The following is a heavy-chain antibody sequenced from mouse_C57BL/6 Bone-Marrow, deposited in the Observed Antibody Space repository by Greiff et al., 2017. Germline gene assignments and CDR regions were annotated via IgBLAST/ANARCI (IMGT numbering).Heavy chain of an antibody. V-gene: IGHV1-78*01. Sequence: QVQLKESDAELVKPGASVKISCKVSGYTFTDHTIHWMKQRPEQGLEWLGYISPRDGSTKYNEKFKGKATLTADKSSSTSYMLLNSLTSEDSAVYVCAISYYGNPGFAYWGQGTLVTVSA. CDR1: GYTFTDHT. CDR3: AISYYGNPGFAY. D-gene: IGHD2-1*01. CDR2: ISPRDGST. J-gene: IGHJ3*01.